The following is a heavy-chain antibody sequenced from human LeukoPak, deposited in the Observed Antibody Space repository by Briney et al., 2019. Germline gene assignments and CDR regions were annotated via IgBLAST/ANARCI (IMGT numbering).Heavy chain of an antibody. CDR3: ARGLYDSSGYYDY. Sequence: GSLRLSCAASGFTFSSYAMHWIRRPPGKGLEWIGYIYYSGSTNYNPSLKSRVTISVDTSKNQFSLKLSSVTAADTAVYYCARGLYDSSGYYDYWGQGTLVTVSS. J-gene: IGHJ4*02. V-gene: IGHV4-59*01. CDR1: GFTFSSYA. CDR2: IYYSGST. D-gene: IGHD3-22*01.